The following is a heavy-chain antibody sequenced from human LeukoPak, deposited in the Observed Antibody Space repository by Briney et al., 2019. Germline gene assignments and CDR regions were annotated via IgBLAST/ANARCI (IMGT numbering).Heavy chain of an antibody. Sequence: GGSLRLSCVASGFTFSSSWMTWVRQAPGKGLEWVSSISSSSSYIYYADSVKGRFTISRDNAKNSLYLQMNSLRAEDTAVYYCARDLVYYDFWHYMDVWGKGTTVTVSS. D-gene: IGHD3-3*01. J-gene: IGHJ6*03. CDR2: ISSSSSYI. CDR1: GFTFSSSW. CDR3: ARDLVYYDFWHYMDV. V-gene: IGHV3-21*01.